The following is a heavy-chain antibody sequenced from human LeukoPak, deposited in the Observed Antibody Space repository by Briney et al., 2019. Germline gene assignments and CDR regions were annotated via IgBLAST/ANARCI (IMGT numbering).Heavy chain of an antibody. CDR3: AREDY. V-gene: IGHV1-69*05. Sequence: SVKVSCKASLGTFSSYAISWVRQAPGQGLEGMGGIIPIFGTANYAQKFQGRVTITTDESTSTAYRELSSLRSEDTAVYYCAREDYWGQGTLVTVSS. CDR1: LGTFSSYA. CDR2: IIPIFGTA. J-gene: IGHJ4*02.